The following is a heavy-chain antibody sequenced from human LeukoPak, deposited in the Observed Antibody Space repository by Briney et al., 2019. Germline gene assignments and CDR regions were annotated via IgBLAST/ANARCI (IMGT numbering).Heavy chain of an antibody. CDR1: GGSISSGGYY. CDR3: ARSLSPMLRGAPYY. CDR2: IYHSGST. J-gene: IGHJ4*02. V-gene: IGHV4-30-2*01. Sequence: PSETLSLTCTVSGGSISSGGYYWSWIRQPPGKGLEWIGYIYHSGSTNYNPSLRSRVTISLDKSKNQASLMLTSVTAADTAVYYCARSLSPMLRGAPYYWGQGTLVTVSS. D-gene: IGHD3-10*01.